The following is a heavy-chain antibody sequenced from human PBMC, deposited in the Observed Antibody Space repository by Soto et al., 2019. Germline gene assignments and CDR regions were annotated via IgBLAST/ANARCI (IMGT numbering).Heavy chain of an antibody. CDR1: GGTFSSYA. CDR2: IIPIFGTA. J-gene: IGHJ5*02. CDR3: ARDADYYGSGSRYNWFDP. Sequence: QVQLVQSGAEVKKPGSSVKVSCKASGGTFSSYAISWVRQAHGQGLEWMGGIIPIFGTANYAQKFQGRVTITADESTSTAYMELSRLRSEDTAVYYCARDADYYGSGSRYNWFDPWGQGPLVTVSS. V-gene: IGHV1-69*01. D-gene: IGHD3-10*01.